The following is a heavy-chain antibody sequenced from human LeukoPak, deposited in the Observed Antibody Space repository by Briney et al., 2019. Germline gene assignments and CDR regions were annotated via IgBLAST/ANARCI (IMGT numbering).Heavy chain of an antibody. CDR2: INHSGST. J-gene: IGHJ4*02. CDR3: ARGRSEMATIAGRDY. D-gene: IGHD5-24*01. CDR1: GGSFSGYY. V-gene: IGHV4-34*01. Sequence: SETLPLTCAVYGGSFSGYYWSWIRQPPGKGLEWIGEINHSGSTNYNPSLKSRVTISVDTSKNQFSLKLSSVTAADTAVYYCARGRSEMATIAGRDYWGQGTLVTVSS.